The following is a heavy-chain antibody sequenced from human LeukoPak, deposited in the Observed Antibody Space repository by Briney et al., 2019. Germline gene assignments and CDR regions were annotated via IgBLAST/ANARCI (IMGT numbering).Heavy chain of an antibody. CDR3: ARFLIAARQFDY. Sequence: SETLSLTCAVYGGSFSRYYWSWIRQPPRKGLEWIGEINHSGDTNYNPSLKSRVTISLDTSKNQFSLKLSSVTAADTAVYYCARFLIAARQFDYWGQGTLVTVSS. D-gene: IGHD6-6*01. V-gene: IGHV4-34*01. CDR1: GGSFSRYY. J-gene: IGHJ4*02. CDR2: INHSGDT.